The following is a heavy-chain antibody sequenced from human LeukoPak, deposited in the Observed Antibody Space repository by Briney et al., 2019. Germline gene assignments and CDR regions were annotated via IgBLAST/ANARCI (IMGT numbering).Heavy chain of an antibody. V-gene: IGHV4-59*08. CDR1: GGSISSYY. Sequence: PSETLSLTCTVSGGSISSYYWSWIWQPPGKGLEWIGYIYYSGSTNYNPSLKSRVTISVDTSKNQFSLKLSSVTAADTAVYYCASSYGAKNWFDPWGQGTLVTVSS. D-gene: IGHD4-17*01. CDR3: ASSYGAKNWFDP. J-gene: IGHJ5*02. CDR2: IYYSGST.